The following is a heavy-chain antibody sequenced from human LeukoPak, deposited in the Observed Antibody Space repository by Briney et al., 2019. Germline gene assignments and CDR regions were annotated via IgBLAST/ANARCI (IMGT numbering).Heavy chain of an antibody. CDR3: ARAELYKWNLDY. D-gene: IGHD1-1*01. CDR2: ISYDGSIK. Sequence: GRSLRVSCAASGFTFSTYAMHWVRQAPGKGLEWVAVISYDGSIKYYADSVKGRFTISRDNSKNTLYLQMNSLTSEDTAVYFCARAELYKWNLDYWGQGTLVTVSS. CDR1: GFTFSTYA. J-gene: IGHJ4*02. V-gene: IGHV3-30-3*01.